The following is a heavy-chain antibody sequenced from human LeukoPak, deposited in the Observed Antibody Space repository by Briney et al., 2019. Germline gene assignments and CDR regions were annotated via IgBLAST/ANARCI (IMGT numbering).Heavy chain of an antibody. CDR1: GGSFSVYY. V-gene: IGHV4-34*01. CDR2: INHGGST. J-gene: IGHJ5*02. Sequence: PSETLSLTCAVYGGSFSVYYWSWIRQPPGKGLEWIGEINHGGSTNYNPSLKSRVTISVDTSKNQFSLKLTSVTAADTAVYYCARGDTIFGVVSKGNWFDPWGQGTLVTVSS. CDR3: ARGDTIFGVVSKGNWFDP. D-gene: IGHD3-3*01.